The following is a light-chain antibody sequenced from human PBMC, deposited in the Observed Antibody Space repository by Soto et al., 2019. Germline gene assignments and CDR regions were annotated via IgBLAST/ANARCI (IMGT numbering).Light chain of an antibody. CDR3: TSYATGNTFP. V-gene: IGLV2-8*01. Sequence: QSVLTQPPSASGSLGQSVTISCTGTSRDVGGHNWVSWYQHHPGKVPKLLIYEVDKRPSGVPDRFSGSKSGNTASLTVSGLQAEDEADYYCTSYATGNTFPFGGGTKLTVL. CDR2: EVD. CDR1: SRDVGGHNW. J-gene: IGLJ2*01.